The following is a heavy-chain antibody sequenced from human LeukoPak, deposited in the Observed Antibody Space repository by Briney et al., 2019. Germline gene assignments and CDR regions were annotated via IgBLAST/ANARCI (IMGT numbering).Heavy chain of an antibody. D-gene: IGHD3-22*01. CDR1: GGSFNDCY. Sequence: SETLSLTCTVSGGSFNDCYWTWLRQPPGRGREWIGRVYYSGRTNHSPSLKSRVTISADTSKNQFSLKLSSVTAADTALYYCARDLGTRYYDSSGTDAFDIWGQGTMVTVSS. CDR2: VYYSGRT. J-gene: IGHJ3*02. V-gene: IGHV4-59*01. CDR3: ARDLGTRYYDSSGTDAFDI.